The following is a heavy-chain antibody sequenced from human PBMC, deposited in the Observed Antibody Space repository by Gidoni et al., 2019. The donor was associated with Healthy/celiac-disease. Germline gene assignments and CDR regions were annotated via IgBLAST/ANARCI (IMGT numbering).Heavy chain of an antibody. CDR1: GFTFSNAW. CDR3: TTVHYDFWSGYSWYFDL. J-gene: IGHJ2*01. CDR2: IKSKTDGGTT. Sequence: EVQLVESGGGLVKPGGSLRLSCAASGFTFSNAWLNWVRQAPGKGLEWVGRIKSKTDGGTTDYAAPVKGRFTISRDDSKNTLYLQMNSLKTEDTAVYYCTTVHYDFWSGYSWYFDLWGRGTLVTVSS. V-gene: IGHV3-15*07. D-gene: IGHD3-3*01.